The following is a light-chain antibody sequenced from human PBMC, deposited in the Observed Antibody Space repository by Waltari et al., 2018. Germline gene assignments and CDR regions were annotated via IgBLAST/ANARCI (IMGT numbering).Light chain of an antibody. CDR2: DAA. CDR3: QHRRNWPLT. CDR1: QSVSSY. Sequence: EIVLTQSPATLSLSPGERATLSCRASQSVSSYLAWYQQKPPQAPMLLIYDAANRATGSTARFSGSGSGTDFTLTISSLEPEDFEVYYCQHRRNWPLTFGGGTKVEIK. V-gene: IGKV3-11*01. J-gene: IGKJ4*01.